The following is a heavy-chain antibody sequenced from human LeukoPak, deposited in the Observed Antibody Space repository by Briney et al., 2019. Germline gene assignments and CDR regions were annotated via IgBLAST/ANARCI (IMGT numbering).Heavy chain of an antibody. J-gene: IGHJ5*02. CDR1: GGSIGSYY. D-gene: IGHD4-17*01. CDR3: ARLYGELWYWFDP. CDR2: IYYSGST. V-gene: IGHV4-59*08. Sequence: SETLSLTCTVSGGSIGSYYWSWIRQPPGKGLEWIGYIYYSGSTNYNPSLKSRVTISVDTSKNQFSLKLSSVTAADTAVYYCARLYGELWYWFDPWGQGTLVTVSS.